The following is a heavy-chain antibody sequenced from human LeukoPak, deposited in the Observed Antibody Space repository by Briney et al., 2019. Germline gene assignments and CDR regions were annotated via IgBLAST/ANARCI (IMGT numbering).Heavy chain of an antibody. CDR1: GFTFSSYA. J-gene: IGHJ3*02. D-gene: IGHD4-17*01. CDR2: ISGSGGST. CDR3: AKVPHYGDYVI. Sequence: GGSLRLSCAASGFTFSSYAMSWVRQAPGKGLEWVSAISGSGGSTYYADSVKGRFTISRDNPKNTLYLQMNSLRAEDTAVYYCAKVPHYGDYVIWGQGQWSPSLQ. V-gene: IGHV3-23*01.